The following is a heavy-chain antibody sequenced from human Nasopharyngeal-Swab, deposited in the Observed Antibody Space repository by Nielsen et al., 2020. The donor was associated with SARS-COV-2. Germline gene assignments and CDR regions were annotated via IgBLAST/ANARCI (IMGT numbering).Heavy chain of an antibody. D-gene: IGHD2-2*01. Sequence: WVRQAPGQGLEWMGWMNPNSGNTGYAQKFQGRVTITRSTSISTAYMELSSLRSEDTAVYYCALPSAAYYYYGMDVWGQGTTVTVSS. V-gene: IGHV1-8*03. J-gene: IGHJ6*02. CDR3: ALPSAAYYYYGMDV. CDR2: MNPNSGNT.